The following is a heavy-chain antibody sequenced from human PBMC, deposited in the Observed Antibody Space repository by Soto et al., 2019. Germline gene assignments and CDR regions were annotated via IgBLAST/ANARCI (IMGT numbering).Heavy chain of an antibody. CDR1: GFTFSSYA. CDR3: AKDQVVVVPAASYYFDY. V-gene: IGHV3-23*01. CDR2: ISGSGGST. D-gene: IGHD2-2*01. Sequence: PGGSLRLSCAAPGFTFSSYAMSWVRQAPGKGLEWVSAISGSGGSTYYADSVKGRFTISRDNSKNTLYLKMNSLRAEDTAVYYCAKDQVVVVPAASYYFDYWGQGTLVTVSS. J-gene: IGHJ4*02.